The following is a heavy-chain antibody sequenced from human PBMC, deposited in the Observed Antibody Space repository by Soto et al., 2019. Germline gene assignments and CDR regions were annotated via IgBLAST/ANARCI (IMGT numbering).Heavy chain of an antibody. J-gene: IGHJ6*02. CDR2: IWYDGSNQ. CDR3: AREVVAGPYYYYGMDV. Sequence: GGSLRLSCAASGFTFSSYAMHWVRQAPGKGLEWVAVIWYDGSNQYFADSVEGRFTISRDNSKNTLYLQMNSLRAEDTAVYYCAREVVAGPYYYYGMDVWGQGTTVTVSS. CDR1: GFTFSSYA. V-gene: IGHV3-33*01. D-gene: IGHD6-19*01.